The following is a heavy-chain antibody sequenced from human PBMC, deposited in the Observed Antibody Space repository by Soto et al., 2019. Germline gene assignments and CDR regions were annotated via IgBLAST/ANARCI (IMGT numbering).Heavy chain of an antibody. Sequence: EVQLLESGGGLVQPGGSLRLSCAASGFTVSSSAISWLHQAASKRLEWVSAVSANGQGIYYADSVRGRFTISRDNAKNTVFLHMASLSAEDPAVYYCAKDRHYPRDSFHYWGQGALVTVAS. CDR3: AKDRHYPRDSFHY. D-gene: IGHD3-10*01. J-gene: IGHJ4*01. V-gene: IGHV3-23*01. CDR1: GFTVSSSA. CDR2: VSANGQGI.